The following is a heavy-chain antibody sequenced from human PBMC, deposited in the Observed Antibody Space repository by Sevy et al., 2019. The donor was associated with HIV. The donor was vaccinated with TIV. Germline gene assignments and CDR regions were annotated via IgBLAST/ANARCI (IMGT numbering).Heavy chain of an antibody. CDR1: GLSFDDYA. D-gene: IGHD3-16*02. CDR2: IIWNSGSI. V-gene: IGHV3-9*01. CDR3: AKEGSYRYTLDY. Sequence: GGSLRLSCAASGLSFDDYAMHWIRQAPGKGLEWVSGIIWNSGSIGYADSVKGRFPISRDNAKNSLYLLMHSLRAEDTVLYYCAKEGSYRYTLDYWGQGTLVTVSS. J-gene: IGHJ4*02.